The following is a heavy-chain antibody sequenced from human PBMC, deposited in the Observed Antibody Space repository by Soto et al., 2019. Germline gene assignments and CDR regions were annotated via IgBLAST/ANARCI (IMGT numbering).Heavy chain of an antibody. CDR3: ARMYSSSWYYFDH. Sequence: PVGSLRLSCAASGFTFSDYYMSWIRQAPGKGLEWVSYISSSGYTMYYADSVKGRFTISRDNAKTSLYLLMNGLRAEDTAVYYCARMYSSSWYYFDHWGQGALVTVSS. CDR2: ISSSGYTM. D-gene: IGHD6-13*01. CDR1: GFTFSDYY. V-gene: IGHV3-11*01. J-gene: IGHJ4*02.